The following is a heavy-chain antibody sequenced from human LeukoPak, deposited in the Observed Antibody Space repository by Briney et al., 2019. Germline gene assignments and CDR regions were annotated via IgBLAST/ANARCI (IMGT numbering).Heavy chain of an antibody. Sequence: PGGSLRLSCAASGFTFSDYYMSWIRQAPGKGLEWIGYIYYSGSTNYNPSLKSRVTISLDTSKNQFSLKLNSVTAADTAMYYCARSFSPNYYDLLDYWGQGTLVTVSS. V-gene: IGHV4-59*01. CDR3: ARSFSPNYYDLLDY. J-gene: IGHJ4*02. CDR2: IYYSGST. D-gene: IGHD3-22*01. CDR1: GFTFSDYY.